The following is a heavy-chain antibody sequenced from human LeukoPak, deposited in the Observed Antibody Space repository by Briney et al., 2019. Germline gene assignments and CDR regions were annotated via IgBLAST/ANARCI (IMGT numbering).Heavy chain of an antibody. J-gene: IGHJ5*02. CDR1: GGSISSYY. CDR2: IYYSGST. Sequence: PSETLSLTCTVSGGSISSYYWRRIRQPPGKGLEWIGYIYYSGSTNYNPSLKSRVTISVDTSKNQFSLKLSSVTAADTAVYYCARFTTTVTTFDWFDPWGQGTLVTVSS. D-gene: IGHD4-17*01. CDR3: ARFTTTVTTFDWFDP. V-gene: IGHV4-59*01.